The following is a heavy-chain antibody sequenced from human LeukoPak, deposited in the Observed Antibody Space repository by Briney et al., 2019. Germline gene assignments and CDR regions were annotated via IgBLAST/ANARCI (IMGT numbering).Heavy chain of an antibody. Sequence: PGGSLRLSCAASGFSFSKYAMHWVRQAPGKGLEWAAVLAHDGSNPYYAESVKGRFTISRDNSKNTLYLQMNSLRAEDTAVYYCAKDRSGLDLDYWGQGTLVTVSS. D-gene: IGHD3/OR15-3a*01. V-gene: IGHV3-30-3*01. J-gene: IGHJ4*02. CDR2: LAHDGSNP. CDR3: AKDRSGLDLDY. CDR1: GFSFSKYA.